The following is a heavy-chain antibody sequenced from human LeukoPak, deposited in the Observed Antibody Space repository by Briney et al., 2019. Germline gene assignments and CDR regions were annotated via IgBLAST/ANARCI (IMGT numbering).Heavy chain of an antibody. Sequence: SETLSLTCTVSGGSISSYYWSWIRQPPGKGLEWIGYIYYSGSTNYNPSLKSRVTISVDTSKNQFSLKLSSVTAADTAVYYCARNDFWSGYSPYFDYWGQETLVTVSS. CDR3: ARNDFWSGYSPYFDY. J-gene: IGHJ4*02. D-gene: IGHD3-3*01. CDR2: IYYSGST. V-gene: IGHV4-59*01. CDR1: GGSISSYY.